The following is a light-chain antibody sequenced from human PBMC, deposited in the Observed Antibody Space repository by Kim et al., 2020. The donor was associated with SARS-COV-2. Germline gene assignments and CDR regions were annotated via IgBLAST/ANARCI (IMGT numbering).Light chain of an antibody. CDR3: QSYDSSLNGYV. CDR2: RDS. V-gene: IGLV1-40*01. J-gene: IGLJ1*01. Sequence: QRVTISCPGSSSNIGALYAVHWYQHLPGTAPKLLIYRDSYRPSGVPDRFSGSKSGTSASLAITGLQAEDEADYYCQSYDSSLNGYVFGSGTKVTVL. CDR1: SSNIGALYA.